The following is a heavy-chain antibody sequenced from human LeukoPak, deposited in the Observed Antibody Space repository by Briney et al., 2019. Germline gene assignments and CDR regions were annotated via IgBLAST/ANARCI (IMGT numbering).Heavy chain of an antibody. CDR1: GYTFTSYG. J-gene: IGHJ4*02. D-gene: IGHD4-17*01. Sequence: ASVKVSCKASGYTFTSYGISWVRQAPGQGLEWMGWISAYNGNTNYAQKLQGRVTMTTDTSTSTAYMELRSLRSEDTAVYYCARENGLYGDSTYYFDYWGQGTLVTVSS. V-gene: IGHV1-18*01. CDR3: ARENGLYGDSTYYFDY. CDR2: ISAYNGNT.